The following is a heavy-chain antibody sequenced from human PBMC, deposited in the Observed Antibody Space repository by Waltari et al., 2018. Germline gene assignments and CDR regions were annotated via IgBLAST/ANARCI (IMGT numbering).Heavy chain of an antibody. CDR2: IIPIFGTA. V-gene: IGHV1-69*01. D-gene: IGHD3-22*01. CDR3: ATNPSLYYYDSSGYRFDY. Sequence: QVQLVQSGAEVKKPGSSVKVSCKASGGTFSSYAISWVRQAPGQGLEWMGGIIPIFGTANYAQKFQGRVTITADESTSTAYMELSSLRSEDTAVYYCATNPSLYYYDSSGYRFDYWGQGTLVTVSS. CDR1: GGTFSSYA. J-gene: IGHJ4*02.